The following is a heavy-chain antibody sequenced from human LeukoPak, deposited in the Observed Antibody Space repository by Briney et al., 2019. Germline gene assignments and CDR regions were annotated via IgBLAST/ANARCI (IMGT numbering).Heavy chain of an antibody. Sequence: GGSLRLSCAASGFTVSSNYMSWVRQAPGKGLEWVSVIYSGGSTYYPDSVKGRFTMSRDNSKNTLSLQMNSLRGEDTAVYYCARNVVVGDTDYFDYWGQGTLVTVSS. CDR2: IYSGGST. CDR3: ARNVVVGDTDYFDY. V-gene: IGHV3-66*01. D-gene: IGHD2-15*01. J-gene: IGHJ4*02. CDR1: GFTVSSNY.